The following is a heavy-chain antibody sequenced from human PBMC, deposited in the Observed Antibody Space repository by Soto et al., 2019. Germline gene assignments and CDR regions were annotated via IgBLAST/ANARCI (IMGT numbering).Heavy chain of an antibody. Sequence: EVQLVESGGGLVQPGGSLRLSCAASGFSFSSSWMNWVRQAPGKGLAWVASIKEDGSEEYYVGSVEGRFTISRDNAKKSRFLQMNSLRAEDTAVYHCARDRGWGASDIWGQGRMVTVSS. D-gene: IGHD3-16*01. CDR2: IKEDGSEE. CDR1: GFSFSSSW. V-gene: IGHV3-7*01. CDR3: ARDRGWGASDI. J-gene: IGHJ3*02.